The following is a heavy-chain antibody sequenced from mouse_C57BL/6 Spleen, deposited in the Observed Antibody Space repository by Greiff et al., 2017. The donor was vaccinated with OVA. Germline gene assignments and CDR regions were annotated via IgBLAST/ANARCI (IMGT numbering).Heavy chain of an antibody. J-gene: IGHJ3*01. CDR2: IYPSDGDT. CDR1: GYTFTSYW. Sequence: QVQLQQPGAELVKPGSSVKLSCKASGYTFTSYWMPWVKQRPGQGLEWIGDIYPSDGDTNYTQKFKDKATLTVDKSSITAYMQLSSLTSEDSAVYYCAREGCDSNYGGLADWGQGTLVTVSA. V-gene: IGHV1-69*02. CDR3: AREGCDSNYGGLAD. D-gene: IGHD2-5*01.